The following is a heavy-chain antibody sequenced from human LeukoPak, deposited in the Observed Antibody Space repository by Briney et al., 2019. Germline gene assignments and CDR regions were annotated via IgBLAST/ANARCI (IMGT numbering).Heavy chain of an antibody. CDR3: ATLGIISSSWYYFDY. CDR2: FDPEDGET. CDR1: GYTLTELS. D-gene: IGHD6-13*01. V-gene: IGHV1-24*01. Sequence: ASVKVSCKVSGYTLTELSMHWVRQAPGKGLEWMGGFDPEDGETIYAQKFQGRVTMTEDTSTDTAYMELSSLRSEDTAVYYCATLGIISSSWYYFDYWGQGTLVTVSS. J-gene: IGHJ4*02.